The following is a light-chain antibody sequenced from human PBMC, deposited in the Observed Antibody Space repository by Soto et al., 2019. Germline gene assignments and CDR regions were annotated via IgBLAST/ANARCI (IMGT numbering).Light chain of an antibody. V-gene: IGLV3-1*01. CDR1: KLGSKY. CDR2: QHS. Sequence: SYELTQPPSVSVSPGQTASITCSGDKLGSKYVSWYQQKPGQSPAVVIYQHSQRPSGIPERFSGSNSGNTATLTISGTQAMDEADYYCQAWDSSTAVFGSGTTLTVL. J-gene: IGLJ1*01. CDR3: QAWDSSTAV.